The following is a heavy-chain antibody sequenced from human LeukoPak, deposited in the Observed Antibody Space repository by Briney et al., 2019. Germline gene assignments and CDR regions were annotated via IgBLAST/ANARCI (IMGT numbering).Heavy chain of an antibody. D-gene: IGHD6-6*01. Sequence: GGSLRLSYAASGFTFSSYTKNWVRQAPGKGLECVSYISSSSRTIYYADSVKGRFTISRDNAKNSLYLQMNILRAEDTAVYYCGRGGTARPLGYWGQGPLVTVSS. CDR3: GRGGTARPLGY. CDR1: GFTFSSYT. J-gene: IGHJ4*02. CDR2: ISSSSRTI. V-gene: IGHV3-48*01.